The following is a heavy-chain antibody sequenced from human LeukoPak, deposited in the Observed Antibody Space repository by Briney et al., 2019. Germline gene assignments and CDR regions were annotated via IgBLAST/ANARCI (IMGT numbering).Heavy chain of an antibody. Sequence: GRSLRLSCAASGFTFSSYALHWVRQAPGKGLEWVALISYDGSNKYYADSVKGRFTISRDNSKNTLYLQMNSLRAEDTALYYCARANDYGDYQVFDYWGQGTLVTVSS. CDR3: ARANDYGDYQVFDY. CDR2: ISYDGSNK. CDR1: GFTFSSYA. D-gene: IGHD4-17*01. J-gene: IGHJ4*02. V-gene: IGHV3-30-3*01.